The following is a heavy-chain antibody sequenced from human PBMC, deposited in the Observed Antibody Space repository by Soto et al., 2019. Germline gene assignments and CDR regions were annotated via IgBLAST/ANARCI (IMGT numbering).Heavy chain of an antibody. V-gene: IGHV3-74*01. CDR3: ARLGFVGEGDF. CDR2: ISGDGVHT. CDR1: GFTFSGFW. Sequence: PGGSLRPSGATSGFTFSGFWRHWVRKAPGEGLVWVSRISGDGVHTDYAESVKGRFTVSRDIAKSTGYLQMNNLRAEDTAIYYCARLGFVGEGDFWGQGILVTVSS. D-gene: IGHD3-16*01. J-gene: IGHJ4*02.